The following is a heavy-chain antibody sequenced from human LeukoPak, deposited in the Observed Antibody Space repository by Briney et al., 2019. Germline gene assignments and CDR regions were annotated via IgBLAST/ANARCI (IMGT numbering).Heavy chain of an antibody. CDR3: ARDKAYYDSSGYGFDY. CDR1: GFTFSTYD. J-gene: IGHJ4*02. CDR2: IRYDGSNK. D-gene: IGHD3-22*01. V-gene: IGHV3-30*02. Sequence: GGSLRLSCAASGFTFSTYDMHWVRQAPGKGLEWVTFIRYDGSNKEYADSVKGRFTISRDNSKNTLYLQMNSLRAEDTAVYYCARDKAYYDSSGYGFDYWGQGTLVTVSS.